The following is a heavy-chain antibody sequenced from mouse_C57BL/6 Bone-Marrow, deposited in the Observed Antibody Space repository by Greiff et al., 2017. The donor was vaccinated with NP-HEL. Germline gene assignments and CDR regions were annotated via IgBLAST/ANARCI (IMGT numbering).Heavy chain of an antibody. V-gene: IGHV8-12*01. CDR2: IYWDDDK. Sequence: QVTLKVCGPGILQSSQTLSLTCSFSGFSLSTSGMGVSWIRQPSGKGLEWLAHIYWDDDKRYNPSLKSRLTISKDTSRNQVFLKITSVDTADTATYYCARRDDYDLFAYWGQGTLVTVSA. CDR1: GFSLSTSGMG. J-gene: IGHJ3*01. CDR3: ARRDDYDLFAY. D-gene: IGHD2-4*01.